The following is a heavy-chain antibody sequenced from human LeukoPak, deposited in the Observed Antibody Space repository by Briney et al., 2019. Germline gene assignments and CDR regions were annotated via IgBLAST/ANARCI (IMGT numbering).Heavy chain of an antibody. CDR3: ARQYHSCGWYGGIDY. J-gene: IGHJ4*02. Sequence: SVKVSCKASGGTFSSYAISWVRQAPGQGLEWMGGIIPIFGTANYAQKFQGRVTITADKSTSTAYMELSSLRSEDTAVYYCARQYHSCGWYGGIDYWGQGTLVTVSS. CDR1: GGTFSSYA. V-gene: IGHV1-69*06. D-gene: IGHD6-19*01. CDR2: IIPIFGTA.